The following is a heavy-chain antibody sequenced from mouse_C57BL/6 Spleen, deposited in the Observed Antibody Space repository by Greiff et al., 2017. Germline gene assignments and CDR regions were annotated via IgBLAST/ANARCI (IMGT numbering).Heavy chain of an antibody. CDR1: GYTFTDYE. J-gene: IGHJ3*01. CDR2: IDPETGGT. Sequence: QVQLQQSGAELVRPGASVTLSCKASGYTFTDYEMHWVKQTPVHGLEWIGAIDPETGGTAYNQKFKGKAILTADKSSSTAYMELRSLTSEDSAVYYYTKYDYRAWFAYWGQGTLVTVSA. CDR3: TKYDYRAWFAY. D-gene: IGHD2-4*01. V-gene: IGHV1-15*01.